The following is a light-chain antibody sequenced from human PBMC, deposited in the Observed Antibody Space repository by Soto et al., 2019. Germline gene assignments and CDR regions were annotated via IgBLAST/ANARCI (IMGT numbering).Light chain of an antibody. Sequence: EIVMTQSPATLSVSPGERATLSCRASQSVSSDLAWFQQTPGHAPRLLIYGASTRATGIPARFSGSGSGTEFTLTISSLQSEDFAVYYCQQYSNWAPITFGPGTKVDIK. CDR2: GAS. CDR3: QQYSNWAPIT. CDR1: QSVSSD. V-gene: IGKV3-15*01. J-gene: IGKJ3*01.